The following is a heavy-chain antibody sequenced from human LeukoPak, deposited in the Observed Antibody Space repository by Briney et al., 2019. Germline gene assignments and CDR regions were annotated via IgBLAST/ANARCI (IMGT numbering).Heavy chain of an antibody. CDR1: GFTFSSYG. CDR3: ATRGDCSSTSCYRRPDAFDI. J-gene: IGHJ3*02. Sequence: GGSLRLSCAASGFTFSSYGMHWVRQAPGKGLEWVAFIRYDGSNKYYADSVKGRFTISRDNSKNTLYLQMNSLRAEDTAVYYCATRGDCSSTSCYRRPDAFDIWGQGTMVTVSS. CDR2: IRYDGSNK. D-gene: IGHD2-2*01. V-gene: IGHV3-30*02.